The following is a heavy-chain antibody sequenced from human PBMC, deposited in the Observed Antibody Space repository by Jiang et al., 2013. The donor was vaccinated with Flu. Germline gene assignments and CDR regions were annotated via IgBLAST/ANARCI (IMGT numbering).Heavy chain of an antibody. Sequence: GAEVKKPGSSVKVSCKASGGTFSSYTISWVRQAPGQGLEWMGRIIPILGIANYAQKFQGRVTITADKSTSTAYMELSSLRSEDTAVYYCARCRDGYNKPFDYWGQGTLVTVSS. J-gene: IGHJ4*02. CDR3: ARCRDGYNKPFDY. D-gene: IGHD5-24*01. CDR2: IIPILGIA. CDR1: GGTFSSYT. V-gene: IGHV1-69*02.